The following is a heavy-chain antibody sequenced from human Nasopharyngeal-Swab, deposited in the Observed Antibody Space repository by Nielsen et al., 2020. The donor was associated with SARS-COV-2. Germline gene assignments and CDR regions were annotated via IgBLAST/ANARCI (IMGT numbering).Heavy chain of an antibody. CDR3: THGDTAMVTGASY. CDR2: IRSKANSYAT. CDR1: GFTFSGSA. Sequence: GSMRLSCAASGFTFSGSAMHWVRQASGKGLEWVGRIRSKANSYATAYAASVKGRFTISRDDSKNTAYLQMNSLKTEDTAVYYCTHGDTAMVTGASYWGQGTLVTVSS. V-gene: IGHV3-73*01. J-gene: IGHJ4*02. D-gene: IGHD5-18*01.